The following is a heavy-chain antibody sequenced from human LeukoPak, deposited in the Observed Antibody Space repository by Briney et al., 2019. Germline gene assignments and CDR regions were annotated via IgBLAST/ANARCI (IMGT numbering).Heavy chain of an antibody. CDR3: ARTIAEAGHYFDY. CDR2: ISGSSSAI. J-gene: IGHJ4*02. CDR1: GFAFSNYG. Sequence: PGGSLRLSCAASGFAFSNYGMNWVRQAPGKGLEWVSYISGSSSAIYYADSVKGRFTISRDNAKNSLYLQMNSLRDEDTAVYYCARTIAEAGHYFDYWGQGTLVTVSS. V-gene: IGHV3-48*02. D-gene: IGHD6-19*01.